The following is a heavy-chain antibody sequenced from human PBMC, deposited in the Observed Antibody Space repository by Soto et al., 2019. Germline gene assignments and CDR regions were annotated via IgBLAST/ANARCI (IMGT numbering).Heavy chain of an antibody. D-gene: IGHD3-3*01. CDR3: ARALPLVTIFGVVNSYYYGMDV. CDR1: GGTFSSYA. J-gene: IGHJ6*02. V-gene: IGHV1-69*13. CDR2: IIPIFGTA. Sequence: ASVKVSCKASGGTFSSYAISWVRQAPGQGLEWMGGIIPIFGTANYAQKFQGRVTITADESTSTAYMELSSLRSEDTAVYYCARALPLVTIFGVVNSYYYGMDVWGQGTTVTVSS.